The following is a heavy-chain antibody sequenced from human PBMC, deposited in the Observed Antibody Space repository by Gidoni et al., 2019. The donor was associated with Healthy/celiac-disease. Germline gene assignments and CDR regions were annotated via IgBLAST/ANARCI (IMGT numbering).Heavy chain of an antibody. CDR2: ISYEGSNK. V-gene: IGHV3-30-3*01. Sequence: QVQLVASGGGVVQPGRSLRLSCASSGFTFISYGMHWVRQAPGKGLEWVAVISYEGSNKYYEDSVKGRFTISRDNSKNTLHLQMNSLRAEDTAVYYCARDYTYYYYYGMDVWGQGTTVTVSS. CDR1: GFTFISYG. CDR3: ARDYTYYYYYGMDV. J-gene: IGHJ6*01.